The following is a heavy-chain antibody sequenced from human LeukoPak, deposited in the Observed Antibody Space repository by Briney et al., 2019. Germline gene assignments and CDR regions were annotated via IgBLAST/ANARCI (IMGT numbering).Heavy chain of an antibody. D-gene: IGHD6-19*01. CDR1: GGSISSSSHY. V-gene: IGHV4-39*01. CDR2: IYYDGNT. CDR3: ASLAVAGLSEGY. J-gene: IGHJ4*02. Sequence: SETLSLTCTVSGGSISSSSHYWGWIRQPPGKGLEWIGSIYYDGNTYYNPSLKSRVTISVDTSRNQFSLKLSSVTAADTAVYYCASLAVAGLSEGYWGQGTLVIVSS.